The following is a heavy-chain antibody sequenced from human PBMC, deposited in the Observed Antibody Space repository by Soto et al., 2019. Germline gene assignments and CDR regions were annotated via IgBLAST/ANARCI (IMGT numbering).Heavy chain of an antibody. Sequence: QVQLQESGPGLVKPSQTLSLTCTVSGGSVSSGGYYWSWIRQHPGKGLEWIGYIYYSGSTYYNPSLKSRVTISVDTSKNQFSLKLSSVTAADTAVYYCARDATGYSSGWYFDYWGQGTLVTVSS. CDR3: ARDATGYSSGWYFDY. CDR1: GGSVSSGGYY. J-gene: IGHJ4*02. D-gene: IGHD6-19*01. CDR2: IYYSGST. V-gene: IGHV4-31*03.